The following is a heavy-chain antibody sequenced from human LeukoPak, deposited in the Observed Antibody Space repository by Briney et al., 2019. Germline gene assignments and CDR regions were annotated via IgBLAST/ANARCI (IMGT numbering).Heavy chain of an antibody. Sequence: GGSLRLSCAASGFTFSNYVMNWVRQAPGKGLEWVSAVTGTGNTYYADSVKGRFTISRDNSKNMVYLQTNSLSADDTAVYHCARRLGDYWGQGTLVTVSS. V-gene: IGHV3-23*01. J-gene: IGHJ4*02. CDR1: GFTFSNYV. CDR3: ARRLGDY. CDR2: VTGTGNT.